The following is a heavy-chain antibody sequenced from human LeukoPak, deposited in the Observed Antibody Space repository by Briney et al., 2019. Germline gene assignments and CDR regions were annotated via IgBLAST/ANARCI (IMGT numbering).Heavy chain of an antibody. V-gene: IGHV1-18*01. Sequence: GASVKVSCKASGYTFTSYGISWVRQAPGQGLEWMGWISAYNGNTNYAQKLQGRVTMTTDTSTSTAYMELRSLRSDDTAVYYCARDWTGSGSSDDAFDIWGQGTMVTVSS. CDR1: GYTFTSYG. D-gene: IGHD1-26*01. CDR2: ISAYNGNT. CDR3: ARDWTGSGSSDDAFDI. J-gene: IGHJ3*02.